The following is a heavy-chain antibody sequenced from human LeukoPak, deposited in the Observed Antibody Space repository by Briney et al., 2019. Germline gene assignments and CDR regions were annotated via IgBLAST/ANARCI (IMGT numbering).Heavy chain of an antibody. CDR1: GYTFTGYY. D-gene: IGHD5-18*01. V-gene: IGHV1-2*02. CDR3: ARVERTAMVTDY. Sequence: ASVKVSCKASGYTFTGYYMHWVRQAPGQGLEWMGWINPNSGGTNYAQKFQGRVTITRNTSISTAYMELSSLRSEDTAVYYCARVERTAMVTDYWGQGTLVTVSS. J-gene: IGHJ4*02. CDR2: INPNSGGT.